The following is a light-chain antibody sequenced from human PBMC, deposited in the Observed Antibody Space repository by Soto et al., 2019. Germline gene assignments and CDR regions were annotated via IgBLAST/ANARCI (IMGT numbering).Light chain of an antibody. V-gene: IGKV1-39*01. J-gene: IGKJ5*01. CDR3: QQSYRTPIT. CDR1: QSISTY. CDR2: AAS. Sequence: ILLTQSPSLLSASVGDRVAITCLASQSISTYLNWYQQKPGKAPKVLIYAASNLQSGVPPRFSGSGSGTDFTLTISSLQPEDVATYFCQQSYRTPITFGQGTRLEI.